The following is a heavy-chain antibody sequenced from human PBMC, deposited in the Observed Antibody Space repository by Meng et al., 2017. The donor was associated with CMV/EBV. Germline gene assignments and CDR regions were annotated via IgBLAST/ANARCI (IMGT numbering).Heavy chain of an antibody. V-gene: IGHV3-30*02. D-gene: IGHD3-3*01. Sequence: GESLKISCAASGFTFSSYGMHWVRQAPGKGLEWVAFIRYDGSNKYYADSVKGRFTISRDNSKNTLYLQMNSLRAEDTAVYYCAKDDLKYDLWSGYYSFDHYYYYGMDVWGQGTTVTVSS. CDR1: GFTFSSYG. CDR2: IRYDGSNK. CDR3: AKDDLKYDLWSGYYSFDHYYYYGMDV. J-gene: IGHJ6*02.